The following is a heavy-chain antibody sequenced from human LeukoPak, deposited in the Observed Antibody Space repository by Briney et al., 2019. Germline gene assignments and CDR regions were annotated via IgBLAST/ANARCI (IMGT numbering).Heavy chain of an antibody. V-gene: IGHV4-39*01. CDR3: ARDFGDHGIDY. CDR1: GGSISGSSYY. CDR2: IVYSGTT. J-gene: IGHJ4*02. D-gene: IGHD4-17*01. Sequence: PSETLSLTCTVSGGSISGSSYYWGWVRQPPGKGLEWIGSIVYSGTTHYDPSLKSRVTISVDTSKSQFSLRLSSVTAADTAIYYCARDFGDHGIDYWGQGTLVTVSS.